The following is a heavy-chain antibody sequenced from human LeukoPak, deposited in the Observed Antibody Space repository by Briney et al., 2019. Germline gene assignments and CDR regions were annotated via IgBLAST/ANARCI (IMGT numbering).Heavy chain of an antibody. CDR2: ISSSSSYI. Sequence: GGSLRLSCTASGFTFSSYSMNWVRLAPGKGLEWVSSISSSSSYIYYADSVKGRFTISRDNAKNSLYLQMNSLRAEDTAVYYCAREGPGGDYFDYWGQGTLVTVSS. CDR1: GFTFSSYS. V-gene: IGHV3-21*01. D-gene: IGHD3-16*01. CDR3: AREGPGGDYFDY. J-gene: IGHJ4*02.